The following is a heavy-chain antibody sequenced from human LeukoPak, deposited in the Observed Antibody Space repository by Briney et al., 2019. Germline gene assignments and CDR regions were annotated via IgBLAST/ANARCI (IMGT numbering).Heavy chain of an antibody. V-gene: IGHV4-39*01. D-gene: IGHD6-13*01. CDR1: GGSISSSSYY. J-gene: IGHJ2*01. CDR3: ARLSYIAAAGTGPYFDL. CDR2: IYYSGST. Sequence: SQTLYLTCTVSGGSISSSSYYWGWIRQPPGKGLEWIGSIYYSGSTYYNPSLKSRVTISVDTSKNQFSLKLSSVTAADTAVYYCARLSYIAAAGTGPYFDLWGRGTLVTVSS.